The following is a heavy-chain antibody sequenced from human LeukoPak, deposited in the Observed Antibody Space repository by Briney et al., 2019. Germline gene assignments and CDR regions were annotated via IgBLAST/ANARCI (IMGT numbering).Heavy chain of an antibody. CDR1: GASISTNSYY. V-gene: IGHV4-39*07. J-gene: IGHJ5*02. Sequence: KSSETLSLTCTVSGASISTNSYYWGWIRQPPGKGLEWIGSIYYSGSTYYNPSLKSRATISIDTSKNQFSLRLRSVTAADTAVYYCARVQSRLSWFDPWGQGTLVTVSS. CDR3: ARVQSRLSWFDP. CDR2: IYYSGST.